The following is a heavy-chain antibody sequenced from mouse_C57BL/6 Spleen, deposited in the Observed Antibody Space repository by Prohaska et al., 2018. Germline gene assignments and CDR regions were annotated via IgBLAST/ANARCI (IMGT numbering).Heavy chain of an antibody. CDR2: INPDSSTI. J-gene: IGHJ3*01. Sequence: EVKLLQSGGGLVQPGGSLKLSCSASGIAFSRYCMSWVRRAPGKGLEWIGEINPDSSTINYAPSLKDKFIISRDNAKNTLYLQMSKVRSEDTALYYCARRARLAWFAYWGQGTLVTVSA. V-gene: IGHV4-1*01. CDR3: ARRARLAWFAY. CDR1: GIAFSRYC. D-gene: IGHD1-2*01.